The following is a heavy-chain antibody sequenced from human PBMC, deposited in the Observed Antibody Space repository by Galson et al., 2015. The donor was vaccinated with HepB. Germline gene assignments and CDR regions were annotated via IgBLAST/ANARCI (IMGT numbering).Heavy chain of an antibody. CDR1: GFPFNNAW. Sequence: SLRLSCAASGFPFNNAWMTWVRQAPGMGLEWVGRVKSKTDGETTDYAAPVKGRFTISRDDSKNRPYLQMNSLKTEDPAVYYCTTAVYYGAYWSWLDPWGQGTLVTVSS. CDR3: TTAVYYGAYWSWLDP. D-gene: IGHD3-10*01. V-gene: IGHV3-15*01. CDR2: VKSKTDGETT. J-gene: IGHJ5*02.